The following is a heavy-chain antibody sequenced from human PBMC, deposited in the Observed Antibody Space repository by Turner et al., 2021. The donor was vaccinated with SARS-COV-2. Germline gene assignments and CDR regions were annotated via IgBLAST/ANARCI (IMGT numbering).Heavy chain of an antibody. D-gene: IGHD2-8*01. CDR3: ARDPNAGYYYMDV. CDR2: IWDDGSNK. CDR1: GFTFSSYG. Sequence: QVQLVESGGGVVQPGRSLSLSCEASGFTFSSYGMHWVRQAPGKGLEWVAVIWDDGSNKEYAVSVKGRFTVSRDNSKNTLYLQMNSLRAEDTAVYYCARDPNAGYYYMDVWGKGTTVTVSS. V-gene: IGHV3-33*01. J-gene: IGHJ6*03.